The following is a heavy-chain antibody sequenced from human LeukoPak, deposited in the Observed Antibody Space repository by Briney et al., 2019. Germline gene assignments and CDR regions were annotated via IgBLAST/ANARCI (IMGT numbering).Heavy chain of an antibody. CDR3: AKGETEGGGLAHAY. D-gene: IGHD2-15*01. J-gene: IGHJ4*02. Sequence: GGSLRLSCAASGFTYPNFAMSWVRQAPGKGLEWVSAISGRGGSTYYADAVKGRFTISRDNSQNTLYLQMSSLSAEDTAEYYCAKGETEGGGLAHAYWGQGTLVTVSS. CDR2: ISGRGGST. V-gene: IGHV3-23*01. CDR1: GFTYPNFA.